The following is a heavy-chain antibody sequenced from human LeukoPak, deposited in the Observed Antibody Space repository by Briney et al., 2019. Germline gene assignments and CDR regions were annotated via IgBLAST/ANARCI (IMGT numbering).Heavy chain of an antibody. CDR1: GFTFDDYG. CDR3: ARDRPNYYGSDGHYYRRDGDH. V-gene: IGHV3-23*01. D-gene: IGHD3-22*01. CDR2: ITSRDGTT. Sequence: GGSLRLSCAASGFTFDDYGMSWVRQAPGKGLQWVSSITSRDGTTYYADSVKGRFTISRDNSENTLYLRMSSLRAEDTAIYYCARDRPNYYGSDGHYYRRDGDHWGQGTLVTVSS. J-gene: IGHJ5*02.